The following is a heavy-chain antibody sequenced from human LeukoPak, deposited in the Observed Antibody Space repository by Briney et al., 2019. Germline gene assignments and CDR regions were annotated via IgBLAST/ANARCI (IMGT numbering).Heavy chain of an antibody. J-gene: IGHJ4*02. CDR1: GGSFSGYY. V-gene: IGHV4-34*01. CDR2: INHSGST. CDR3: ARAWDY. Sequence: SETLSLTCAVYGGSFSGYYWSWIRQPPGKGLEWIGEINHSGSTNYNPSLKSRVTISVDTSKNQFSLKLSSVAAADTAVYYCARAWDYWGQGTLVTVSS.